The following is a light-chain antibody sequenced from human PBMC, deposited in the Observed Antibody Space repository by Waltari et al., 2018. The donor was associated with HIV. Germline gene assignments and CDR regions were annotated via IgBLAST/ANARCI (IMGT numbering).Light chain of an antibody. Sequence: QSVLTQPPSVSEAPRQRVTISCSGSSSNIGNNAVNWYQHLPGKAPKLLIYYDDLLHSRVAVRCSGSKSGTSASLAISGLQSEDDADYYCAAWDDSLNGYVFGTGTKVTVL. CDR1: SSNIGNNA. V-gene: IGLV1-36*01. CDR3: AAWDDSLNGYV. CDR2: YDD. J-gene: IGLJ1*01.